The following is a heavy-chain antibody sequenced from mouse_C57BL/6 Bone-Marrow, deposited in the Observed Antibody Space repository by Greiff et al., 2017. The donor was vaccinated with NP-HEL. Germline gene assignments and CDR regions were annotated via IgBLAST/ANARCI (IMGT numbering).Heavy chain of an antibody. CDR1: GYTFTDYN. Sequence: VQLQQSGPELVKPGASVKIPCKASGYTFTDYNMDWVKQSHGKSLEWIGDINPNNGGTIYNQKFKGKATLTVDKSSSTAYMELRSLTSEDTAVYYCARNYGSSYRRYFDVWGTGTTVTVSS. D-gene: IGHD1-1*01. CDR3: ARNYGSSYRRYFDV. CDR2: INPNNGGT. V-gene: IGHV1-18*01. J-gene: IGHJ1*03.